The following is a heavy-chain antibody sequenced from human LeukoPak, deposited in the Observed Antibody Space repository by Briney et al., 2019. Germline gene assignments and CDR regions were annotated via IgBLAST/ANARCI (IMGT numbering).Heavy chain of an antibody. CDR2: ISGNSGRT. D-gene: IGHD6-13*01. Sequence: PGGSLRLSCAVSGFTFSSYAMSWVRQAPGKGLGWVSSISGNSGRTYYADSVKGRFSISRDNSNNTLYLQMNSLRADDAAVYYCAKSTSSWERVDYWGQGTLVTVSS. V-gene: IGHV3-23*01. J-gene: IGHJ4*02. CDR3: AKSTSSWERVDY. CDR1: GFTFSSYA.